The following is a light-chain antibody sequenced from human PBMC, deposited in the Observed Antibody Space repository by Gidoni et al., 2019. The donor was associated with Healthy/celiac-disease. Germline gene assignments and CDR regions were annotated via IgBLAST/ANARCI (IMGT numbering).Light chain of an antibody. CDR1: QSLRHSNGYNY. J-gene: IGKJ1*01. CDR2: LGS. V-gene: IGKV2-28*01. CDR3: RQALQTPRA. Sequence: DIVMPQSPLSLPVPPGEPASISCRSSQSLRHSNGYNYLDWYLQKPGQSPQLLIYLGSNRASGVPDRFSGSGSGTDFTLKISRGEAEDVGVYYCRQALQTPRAFGQGTKVEIK.